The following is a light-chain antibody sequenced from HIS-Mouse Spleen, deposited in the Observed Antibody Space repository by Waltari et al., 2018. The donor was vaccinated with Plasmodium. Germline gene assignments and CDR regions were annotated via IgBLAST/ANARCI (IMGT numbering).Light chain of an antibody. CDR2: DAS. V-gene: IGKV1-12*01. Sequence: EIEMTQSPATVSLSVGERVTIPCRASQSISSYLAWYQQKPGQAPKLLIYDASSLHSGVPSRFSGSGSGTDFTLTISSLEPEDFATYYCQQGNSFPITFGGGTQLEIK. J-gene: IGKJ5*01. CDR3: QQGNSFPIT. CDR1: QSISSY.